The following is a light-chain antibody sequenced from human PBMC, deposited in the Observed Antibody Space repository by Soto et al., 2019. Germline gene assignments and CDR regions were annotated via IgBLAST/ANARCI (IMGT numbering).Light chain of an antibody. J-gene: IGLJ1*01. CDR1: SSDVGSYNS. Sequence: QSALTQPPSVSGSPGQSVTISCTGTSSDVGSYNSVSWYQQSPGTVPKLMIYEFSNRPSGVPDRFSGSKSDNTASLTISGLQAEDEADYYCSSYTTSNTYVFGTGTKLTVL. CDR2: EFS. CDR3: SSYTTSNTYV. V-gene: IGLV2-18*02.